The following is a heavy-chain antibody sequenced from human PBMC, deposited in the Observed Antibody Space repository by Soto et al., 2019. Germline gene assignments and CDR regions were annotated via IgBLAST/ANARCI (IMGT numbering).Heavy chain of an antibody. CDR3: ARTNYHDSGVFV. D-gene: IGHD3-22*01. CDR1: GGSVSSGNYY. CDR2: IDYSGSI. V-gene: IGHV4-61*01. J-gene: IGHJ4*02. Sequence: PSETLSLTCTVSGGSVSSGNYYWSWIRQPPGKGLEWIGYIDYSGSIKYNPSLESRVTISVETSKNQFSLKLRSVTAADTAVYYGARTNYHDSGVFVRGQGTLVTVSS.